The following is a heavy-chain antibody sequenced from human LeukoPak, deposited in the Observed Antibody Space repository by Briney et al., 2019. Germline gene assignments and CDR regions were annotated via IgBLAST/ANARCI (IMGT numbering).Heavy chain of an antibody. CDR2: IYYSGTT. D-gene: IGHD6-13*01. CDR1: GGSITTTSTY. V-gene: IGHV4-39*01. J-gene: IGHJ5*02. CDR3: ARSIAGDGPTHNWFGP. Sequence: SETLSLTCTVSGGSITTTSTYWGWIRQPPGKGLEWIGSIYYSGTTYYNPSLKSRVTIFVDTSENQFSLKLSSVTAADMATYYCARSIAGDGPTHNWFGPWGQGALVTASS.